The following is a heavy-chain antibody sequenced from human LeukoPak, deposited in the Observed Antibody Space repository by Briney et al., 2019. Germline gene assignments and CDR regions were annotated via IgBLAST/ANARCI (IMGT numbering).Heavy chain of an antibody. V-gene: IGHV3-30*02. CDR3: AKGVNVGGTRLVDY. CDR2: IRYDGSNK. CDR1: GFTFSTYG. J-gene: IGHJ4*02. Sequence: GGSLRLSCAASGFTFSTYGMRWVRQAPGKGLEWVAFIRYDGSNKYYADSVKGRFTISRDNSENTLYLQMNSLRAEDTAVYYCAKGVNVGGTRLVDYWGQGTLVTVSS. D-gene: IGHD1-26*01.